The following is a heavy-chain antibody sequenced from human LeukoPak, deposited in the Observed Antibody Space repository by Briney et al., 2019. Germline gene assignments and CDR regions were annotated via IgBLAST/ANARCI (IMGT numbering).Heavy chain of an antibody. J-gene: IGHJ3*02. D-gene: IGHD3-3*01. CDR2: IYTSGST. CDR3: ARITDRTIFGEIMHGFDI. Sequence: SETLSLTCTVSGGSISSNDYYWSWTRQPAGKGLEWIGRIYTSGSTNYNPSLKSRVTISVDTSKNQLSLKLTSVTAADTAVYYCARITDRTIFGEIMHGFDIWGQGTPVTVSS. CDR1: GGSISSNDYY. V-gene: IGHV4-61*02.